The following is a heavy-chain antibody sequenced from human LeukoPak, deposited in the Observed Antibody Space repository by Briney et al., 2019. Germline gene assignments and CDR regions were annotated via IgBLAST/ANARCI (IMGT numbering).Heavy chain of an antibody. Sequence: GASVKVSCKVSGYTLTELSMHWVRQAPGKGLEWMGGFDPEDGVTIYAQKFQGRVTMTEDTSTDTAYMELSSLRSEDTAVYYCASPRPGRCSSTSCYLFDYWGQGTLVTVSS. CDR3: ASPRPGRCSSTSCYLFDY. CDR2: FDPEDGVT. V-gene: IGHV1-24*01. CDR1: GYTLTELS. J-gene: IGHJ4*02. D-gene: IGHD2-2*01.